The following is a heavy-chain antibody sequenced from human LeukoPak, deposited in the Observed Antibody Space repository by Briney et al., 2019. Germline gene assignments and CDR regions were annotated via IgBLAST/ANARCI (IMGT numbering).Heavy chain of an antibody. Sequence: GGSLRLSCAASGFTFSSYAMSWVRQAPGKGLEWVSAISDSGGSTYYADSVKGRFTISRDSSKNTLYLQMNSLRAEDTAVYYCAKTGSYYPPGACDIWGQGTMVTVSS. CDR2: ISDSGGST. J-gene: IGHJ3*02. CDR3: AKTGSYYPPGACDI. V-gene: IGHV3-23*01. CDR1: GFTFSSYA. D-gene: IGHD1-26*01.